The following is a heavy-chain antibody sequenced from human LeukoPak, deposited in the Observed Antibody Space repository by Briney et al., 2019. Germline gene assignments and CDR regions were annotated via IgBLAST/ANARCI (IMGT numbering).Heavy chain of an antibody. CDR2: IYYSGST. CDR1: GGSISSYY. V-gene: IGHV4-59*01. J-gene: IGHJ4*02. D-gene: IGHD3-22*01. CDR3: ARGTNYYDSSGYYA. Sequence: PSETLSLTCTVSGGSISSYYWSWIRQPPGKGLEGIGYIYYSGSTNYNPSLKSRVAISVDTSKNQFSLKLSSVTAADTAVYYCARGTNYYDSSGYYAWGQGTLVTVSS.